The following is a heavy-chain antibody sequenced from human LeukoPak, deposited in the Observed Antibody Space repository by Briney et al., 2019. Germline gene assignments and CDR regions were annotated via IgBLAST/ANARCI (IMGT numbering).Heavy chain of an antibody. D-gene: IGHD3-3*01. CDR3: ARDRHTIFGEDY. CDR2: ISAYNGNT. V-gene: IGHV1-18*01. J-gene: IGHJ4*02. Sequence: ASVTVSCKASGYTFTSYGISWVRQAPGQGREWMGWISAYNGNTNYAQKLQGRVTMTTDTSTSTAYMELRSLRSDDTAVYYCARDRHTIFGEDYWGQGTLVTVSS. CDR1: GYTFTSYG.